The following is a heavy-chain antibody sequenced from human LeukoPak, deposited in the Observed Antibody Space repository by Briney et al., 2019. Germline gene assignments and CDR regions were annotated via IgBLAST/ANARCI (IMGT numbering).Heavy chain of an antibody. V-gene: IGHV1-69*13. J-gene: IGHJ4*02. Sequence: VASVKVSCKASGGTFSSYAISWVRQAPGQGLEWMGGIIPIFGTANYAQKFQGRVTITADESTSTAYMELSSLRAEDTAVYYCAREDGGYYYVYDYWGQGTLVTVSS. CDR1: GGTFSSYA. CDR3: AREDGGYYYVYDY. CDR2: IIPIFGTA. D-gene: IGHD3-22*01.